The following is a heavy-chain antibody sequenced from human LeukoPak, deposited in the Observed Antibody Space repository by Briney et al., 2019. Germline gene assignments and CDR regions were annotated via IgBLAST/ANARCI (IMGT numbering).Heavy chain of an antibody. Sequence: PGGSLRLSCAASGFTSSRYSMNWVRQAPGKGLEWVSFISSSGSTIYYADSVEGRFTISRDNAKNSLYVQMNSLRDEDTAVYYCAREGSSGWYAFDYWGQGTLVTVSS. D-gene: IGHD6-19*01. J-gene: IGHJ4*02. V-gene: IGHV3-48*02. CDR3: AREGSSGWYAFDY. CDR2: ISSSGSTI. CDR1: GFTSSRYS.